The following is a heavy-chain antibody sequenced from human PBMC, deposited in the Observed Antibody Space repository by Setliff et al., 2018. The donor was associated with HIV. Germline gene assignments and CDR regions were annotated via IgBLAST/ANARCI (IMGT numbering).Heavy chain of an antibody. D-gene: IGHD3-16*02. CDR2: IDHEGTT. V-gene: IGHV4-34*01. CDR3: TLTHVGAQTHVGIPMIDNF. J-gene: IGHJ4*02. CDR1: GGSFSNYY. Sequence: PSETLSLTCAVSGGSFSNYYWSWVRQPPGKGLEFIAEIDHEGTTNYNPSLKSRATISVDTSKNHLSLKLTSMTAADTCVYFCTLTHVGAQTHVGIPMIDNFWGQGTLVTVSS.